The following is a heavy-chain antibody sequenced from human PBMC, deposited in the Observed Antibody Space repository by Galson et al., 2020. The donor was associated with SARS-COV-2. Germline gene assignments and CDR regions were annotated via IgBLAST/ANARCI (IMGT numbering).Heavy chain of an antibody. Sequence: HSGGSLRLSCAASGFTFRSSAMHWVRQAPGKGLECVAIISYDGTTIYKSDSVKGRFTISRDISKNILYLQMNRLRPEDTGVYYGARETDDDSSSWYDYWGQGTRGTGSP. CDR3: ARETDDDSSSWYDY. CDR2: ISYDGTTI. D-gene: IGHD3-22*01. J-gene: IGHJ4*02. V-gene: IGHV3-30*03. CDR1: GFTFRSSA.